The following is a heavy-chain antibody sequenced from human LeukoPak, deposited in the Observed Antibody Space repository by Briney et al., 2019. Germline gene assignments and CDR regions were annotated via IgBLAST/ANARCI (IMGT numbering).Heavy chain of an antibody. J-gene: IGHJ6*03. CDR2: ISSSSSYI. CDR3: ATDGKGYYYYMDV. CDR1: GFTFSSYT. Sequence: GGSLRLSCAASGFTFSSYTMNWVRQAPGKGLEWVSSISSSSSYIYYADSVKGRFTISRDNDKNSLYLQMNSLRAEDTAVYYCATDGKGYYYYMDVWGKGTTVTISS. D-gene: IGHD1-26*01. V-gene: IGHV3-21*01.